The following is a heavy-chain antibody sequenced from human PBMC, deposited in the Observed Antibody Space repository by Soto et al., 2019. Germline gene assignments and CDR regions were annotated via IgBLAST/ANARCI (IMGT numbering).Heavy chain of an antibody. V-gene: IGHV1-69*13. CDR3: AREGGYDILTGYWCWFDP. Sequence: SVKVSCKASGGTFSSYAISWVRQAPGQGLEWMGGIIPIFGTANYAQKFQGRVTITADESTSTAYMELSSLRSEDTAVYYCAREGGYDILTGYWCWFDPWGQGTLVTVSS. CDR2: IIPIFGTA. CDR1: GGTFSSYA. D-gene: IGHD3-9*01. J-gene: IGHJ5*02.